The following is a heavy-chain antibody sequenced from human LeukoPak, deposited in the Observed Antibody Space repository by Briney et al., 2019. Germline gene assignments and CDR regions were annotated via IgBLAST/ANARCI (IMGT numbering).Heavy chain of an antibody. V-gene: IGHV3-74*01. CDR1: GFTFRTSW. Sequence: GGSLRLSCEVSGFTFRTSWMHWVRQAPGGGLVWVSRMNSDGTTINYADSVKGRFTTSTDNAKNTLYLKMNSLRAEDTAVYYCARGGDYYLDYWGQGTLATVSS. D-gene: IGHD2-21*01. CDR3: ARGGDYYLDY. CDR2: MNSDGTTI. J-gene: IGHJ4*02.